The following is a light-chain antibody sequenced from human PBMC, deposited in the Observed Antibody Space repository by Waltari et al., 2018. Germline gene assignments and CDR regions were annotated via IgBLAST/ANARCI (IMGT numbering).Light chain of an antibody. J-gene: IGKJ1*01. CDR1: QSVLYTSNNKIY. CDR3: QQYYSPPWT. V-gene: IGKV4-1*01. Sequence: DIVMTQSPDSLAVSLGERATINCKSSQSVLYTSNNKIYLAWYQQKPGQPPKLLFYWASTRESGVPDRFSGSGCGTDFTLTISGLQAEDVAVYYCQQYYSPPWTFGQGTQVEIK. CDR2: WAS.